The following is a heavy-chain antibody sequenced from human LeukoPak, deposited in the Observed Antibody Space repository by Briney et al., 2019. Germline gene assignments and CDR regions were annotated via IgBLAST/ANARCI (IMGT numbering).Heavy chain of an antibody. D-gene: IGHD6-19*01. CDR1: GGSISGYY. V-gene: IGHV4-34*01. CDR3: ASTSGWYSYYGMDV. CDR2: INHSGST. J-gene: IGHJ6*02. Sequence: PSETLSLTCTVSGGSISGYYWSWIRQPPGKGLEWIGEINHSGSTNYNPSLKSRVTISVDTSKNQFSLKLSSVTAADTAVYYCASTSGWYSYYGMDVWGQGTTVTVSS.